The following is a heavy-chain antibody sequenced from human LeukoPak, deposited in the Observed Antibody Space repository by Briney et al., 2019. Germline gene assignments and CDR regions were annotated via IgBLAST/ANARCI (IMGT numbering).Heavy chain of an antibody. CDR3: ARKSDSLMLRGGDC. CDR1: EFSVSSNY. CDR2: IYSGGTT. J-gene: IGHJ4*02. D-gene: IGHD3-10*01. V-gene: IGHV3-66*01. Sequence: GGSLRLSCAASEFSVSSNYMTWVRQAPGKGLECVSIIYSGGTTYYADSVRGRFTISRDNSKNTLYLQMDRLRVEDTAVYYCARKSDSLMLRGGDCWGQGTLVAVSS.